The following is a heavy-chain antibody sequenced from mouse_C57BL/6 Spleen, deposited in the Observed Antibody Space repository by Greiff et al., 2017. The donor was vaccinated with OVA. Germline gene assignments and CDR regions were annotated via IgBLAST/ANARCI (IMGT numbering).Heavy chain of an antibody. J-gene: IGHJ3*01. CDR1: CYTFPSYW. CDR2: IDPSDSET. V-gene: IGHV1-52*01. Sequence: QVQLQQPGAALVRPGSSVKLSCKASCYTFPSYWQPWVQQRPIQGLEWIGNIDPSDSETHYNQKFKDKATLTVDKSSSTAYMQLSSLTSEDSAVYYCARGDDYDEGFAYWGQGTLVTVSA. CDR3: ARGDDYDEGFAY. D-gene: IGHD2-4*01.